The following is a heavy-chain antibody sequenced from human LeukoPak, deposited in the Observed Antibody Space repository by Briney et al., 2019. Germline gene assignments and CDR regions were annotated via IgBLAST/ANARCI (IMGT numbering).Heavy chain of an antibody. CDR1: GFTFSDYY. Sequence: GGSLRLSCAASGFTFSDYYMSWIRQAPGKGLEWVSYISSSGSTIYYADSVKGRFTISRDNAKNSLYLQMNSLRDEDTAVYYCAKDGRYCSSSSCSRDPYYFDYWGQGTLVTVSS. D-gene: IGHD2-2*01. CDR2: ISSSGSTI. J-gene: IGHJ4*02. CDR3: AKDGRYCSSSSCSRDPYYFDY. V-gene: IGHV3-11*01.